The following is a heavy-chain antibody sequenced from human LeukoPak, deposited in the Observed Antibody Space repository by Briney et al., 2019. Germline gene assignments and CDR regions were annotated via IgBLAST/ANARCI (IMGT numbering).Heavy chain of an antibody. D-gene: IGHD1-7*01. CDR1: GFTFTNYW. CDR2: ISFDGSNK. CDR3: AKDRVVYNWNCAYYFDD. V-gene: IGHV3-30*18. Sequence: GGSLRLSCVVSGFTFTNYWMGWVRQAPGKGLEWVSIISFDGSNKYYADSVKGRFTISRDNSKNTLYLQMNSLRAEDTAVYYCAKDRVVYNWNCAYYFDDWGQGTLVTVSS. J-gene: IGHJ4*02.